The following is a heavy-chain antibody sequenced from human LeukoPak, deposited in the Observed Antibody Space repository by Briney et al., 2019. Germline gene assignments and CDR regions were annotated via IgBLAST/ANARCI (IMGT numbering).Heavy chain of an antibody. V-gene: IGHV3-53*04. CDR2: IYSAGNT. CDR3: ARGGTPGYSSGRIDY. CDR1: GFTVSSNY. Sequence: GGSLRLSCVASGFTVSSNYMSWVRQAPGKGLEWVSVIYSAGNTYYADSVKGRFTVSRHNSENTLYLHMNSLRVEDTAVYFCARGGTPGYSSGRIDYWGQGTLVTVSS. J-gene: IGHJ4*02. D-gene: IGHD6-19*01.